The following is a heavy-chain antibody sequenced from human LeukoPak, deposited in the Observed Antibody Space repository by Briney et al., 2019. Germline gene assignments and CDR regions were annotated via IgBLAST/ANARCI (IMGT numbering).Heavy chain of an antibody. CDR1: GYTFTSYG. CDR2: ISAYNGNT. J-gene: IGHJ4*02. D-gene: IGHD2-2*01. CDR3: ARDEGIVVVPAAAPFDY. Sequence: ASVKVSYKASGYTFTSYGISWVRQAPGQGLEWMGWISAYNGNTNYAQKLQGRVTMTTDTSTSTAYMELRSLRSDDTAVYYCARDEGIVVVPAAAPFDYWGQGTLVTVSS. V-gene: IGHV1-18*01.